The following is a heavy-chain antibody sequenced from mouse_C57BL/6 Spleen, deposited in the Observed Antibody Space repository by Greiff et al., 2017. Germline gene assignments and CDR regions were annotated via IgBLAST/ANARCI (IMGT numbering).Heavy chain of an antibody. CDR1: GFTFSSYA. CDR3: ARGVNYGFAY. CDR2: ISAGGSYT. Sequence: VQLKESGGGLVKPGGSLKLSCAASGFTFSSYAMSWVRQTPEKRLEWVATISAGGSYTYYPDNVKGRFTISRDNAKNNLYLQMSHLKSEDTAMYYCARGVNYGFAYWGQGTLLTVSA. J-gene: IGHJ3*01. D-gene: IGHD2-1*01. V-gene: IGHV5-4*01.